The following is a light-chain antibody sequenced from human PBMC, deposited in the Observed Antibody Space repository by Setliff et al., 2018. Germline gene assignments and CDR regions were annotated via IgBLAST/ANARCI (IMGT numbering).Light chain of an antibody. J-gene: IGLJ2*01. CDR2: DTS. V-gene: IGLV7-46*01. CDR3: FLSYYVTVV. Sequence: QAVVTQEPSLTVSPGGTVTLTCGSSSGAVTNGHYPYWFQQRPGQAPTTLIYDTSNKYSWTPARFSGSLLGGKAALTLSGAQPEDEADYFCFLSYYVTVVFGGGTKVTVL. CDR1: SGAVTNGHY.